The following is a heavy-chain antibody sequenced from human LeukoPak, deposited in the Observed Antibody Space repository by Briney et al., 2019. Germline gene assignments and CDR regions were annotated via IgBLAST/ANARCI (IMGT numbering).Heavy chain of an antibody. Sequence: GGSLRLSCVASGFTFSNYWMHWLRQDPGKGLVWVSRINSDGSSTTYADSVKGRFTISRDNAKNTLYLQMNSLRAEDTAVYYCTRDPHGYWWFDPWGQGTLVTVSS. D-gene: IGHD5-18*01. CDR1: GFTFSNYW. CDR3: TRDPHGYWWFDP. CDR2: INSDGSST. J-gene: IGHJ5*02. V-gene: IGHV3-74*03.